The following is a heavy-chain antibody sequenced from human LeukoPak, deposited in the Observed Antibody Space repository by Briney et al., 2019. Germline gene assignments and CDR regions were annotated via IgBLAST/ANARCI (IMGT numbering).Heavy chain of an antibody. CDR1: GGSISSYY. CDR2: IYYSGST. Sequence: SETLSLTCTVSGGSISSYYWSWIRQPPGKGLEWIGYIYYSGSTNYNPSLKSRVTISVDTSKNQFSLKLSSVTAADTAVYYCARATTVTTGLDYWGQGTLVTVSS. V-gene: IGHV4-59*08. D-gene: IGHD4-17*01. J-gene: IGHJ4*02. CDR3: ARATTVTTGLDY.